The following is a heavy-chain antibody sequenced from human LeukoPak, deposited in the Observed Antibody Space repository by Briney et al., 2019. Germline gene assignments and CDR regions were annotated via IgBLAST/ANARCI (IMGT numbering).Heavy chain of an antibody. D-gene: IGHD3-22*01. Sequence: GGSLRLSCAASGFTFSSYSMNWVRQAPGKGLEWVSSISSSSSYIYYEDSVKGRFTISRDNAKNSLYLQMNSLRAEDTAVYYCARAGDSSGYDYWGQGTLVTVSS. CDR1: GFTFSSYS. J-gene: IGHJ4*02. V-gene: IGHV3-21*01. CDR2: ISSSSSYI. CDR3: ARAGDSSGYDY.